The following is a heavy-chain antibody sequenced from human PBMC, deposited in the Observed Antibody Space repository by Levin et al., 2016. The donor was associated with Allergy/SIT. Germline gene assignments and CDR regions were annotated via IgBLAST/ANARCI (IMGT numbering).Heavy chain of an antibody. CDR1: GFTFSSYG. CDR3: AKVLESRSWKYYFDY. J-gene: IGHJ4*02. V-gene: IGHV3-30*18. D-gene: IGHD1-1*01. Sequence: GGSLRLSCAASGFTFSSYGMHWVRQAPGKGLEWVAAISYDGSNKYYADSVKGRFTISRDNSKNTLYLQMNSLRAEDTALYYCAKVLESRSWKYYFDYWGQGTLVTVSS. CDR2: ISYDGSNK.